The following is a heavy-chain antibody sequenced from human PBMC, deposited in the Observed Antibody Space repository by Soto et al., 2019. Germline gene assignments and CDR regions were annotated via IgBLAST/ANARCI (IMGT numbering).Heavy chain of an antibody. CDR1: GGSISSSY. Sequence: PSETLSLTCTVSGGSISSSYWSWIRQPPGKGLEWIGYIYYSGSTNYNPSLKGRVTMSVDTSKNQFSLKLNSVTAADTAVYYCAGGPMGYDSWGQGTLVTVSS. V-gene: IGHV4-59*08. CDR3: AGGPMGYDS. CDR2: IYYSGST. D-gene: IGHD3-16*01. J-gene: IGHJ4*02.